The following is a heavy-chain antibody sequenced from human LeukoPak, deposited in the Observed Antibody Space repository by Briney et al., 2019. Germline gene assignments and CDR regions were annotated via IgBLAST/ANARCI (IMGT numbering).Heavy chain of an antibody. Sequence: GGSLRLSCAASGFTFSSYGMHWVRQAPGKGLEWVAFIRYDGSNKYYADSVKGRFTISRDNSKNTLYLQMNSLRAEDTAVYYCAKVGGSGYDSYYYHCMDVWGKGTTVTVSS. J-gene: IGHJ6*03. CDR1: GFTFSSYG. D-gene: IGHD5-12*01. CDR3: AKVGGSGYDSYYYHCMDV. V-gene: IGHV3-30*02. CDR2: IRYDGSNK.